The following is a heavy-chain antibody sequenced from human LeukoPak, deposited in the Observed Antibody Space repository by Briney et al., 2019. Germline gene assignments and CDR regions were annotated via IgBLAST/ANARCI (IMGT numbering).Heavy chain of an antibody. J-gene: IGHJ4*02. CDR2: IYISGST. CDR3: ARASRYYYDSSGYYYALDY. CDR1: GGSISSGNYL. Sequence: SQTLSLTCTVSGGSISSGNYLWTWIRQPAGKGLEWIGRIYISGSTNYNSSLKSRVTIAVDTSKNQFSLKLTSVTAADTAVYYCARASRYYYDSSGYYYALDYWGQGTLVTVSS. V-gene: IGHV4-61*02. D-gene: IGHD3-22*01.